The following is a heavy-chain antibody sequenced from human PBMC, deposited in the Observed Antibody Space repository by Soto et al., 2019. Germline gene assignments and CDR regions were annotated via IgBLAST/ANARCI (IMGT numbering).Heavy chain of an antibody. Sequence: GGSLRLSCAASGFTFSSYWMHWVRQAPGKGLVWVSRINSDGSSTSYADSVKGRFTISRDNAKNTLYLQMNSLRAEDTAVYYCASHSPNEEYYYYMDVWGKGITVTVSS. CDR3: ASHSPNEEYYYYMDV. CDR1: GFTFSSYW. J-gene: IGHJ6*03. V-gene: IGHV3-74*01. CDR2: INSDGSST. D-gene: IGHD2-8*01.